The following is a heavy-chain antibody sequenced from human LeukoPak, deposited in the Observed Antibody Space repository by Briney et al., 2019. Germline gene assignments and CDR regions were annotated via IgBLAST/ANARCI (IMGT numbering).Heavy chain of an antibody. CDR1: GFTFNNHA. CDR3: AKDRRITMAGTVDYFDY. CDR2: ISGSGGNT. D-gene: IGHD6-19*01. V-gene: IGHV3-23*01. J-gene: IGHJ4*02. Sequence: GGSLRLSCAASGFTFNNHAMSWVRQAPGKGLEWVSSISGSGGNTYYADSVKGRFTISRDNSKNTLYLQMNSLRAADTAVYYCAKDRRITMAGTVDYFDYWGQGTLVTVSS.